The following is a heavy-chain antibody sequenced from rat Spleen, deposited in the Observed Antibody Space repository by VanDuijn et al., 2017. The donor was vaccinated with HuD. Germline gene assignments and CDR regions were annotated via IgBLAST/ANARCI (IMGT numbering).Heavy chain of an antibody. Sequence: EVQLVESDGGVVQPGRSLKLSCVASGFTFSDFYMAWVCQAPTKGVEWVATISYDGSSTYYRDSVKGRFTISRDNAINTLYLQMDSLRSEDTATYYFARQEYYSAPPFDYWGQGVMVTVSS. CDR2: ISYDGSST. V-gene: IGHV5-29*01. J-gene: IGHJ2*01. CDR3: ARQEYYSAPPFDY. CDR1: GFTFSDFY. D-gene: IGHD1-1*01.